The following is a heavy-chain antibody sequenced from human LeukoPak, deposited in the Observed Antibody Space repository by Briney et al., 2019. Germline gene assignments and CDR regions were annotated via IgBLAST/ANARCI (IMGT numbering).Heavy chain of an antibody. CDR2: INAYSGNT. CDR3: ARLRITIFGVVIIPKGYFDY. CDR1: GYTFTSYG. D-gene: IGHD3-3*01. Sequence: ASVKVSCKASGYTFTSYGISWVGQAPGQGLEWMGRINAYSGNTNYAQKLQGRVTMTTDTSTSTAYMELRSLRSDDTAVYYCARLRITIFGVVIIPKGYFDYWGQGTLVTVSS. V-gene: IGHV1-18*01. J-gene: IGHJ4*02.